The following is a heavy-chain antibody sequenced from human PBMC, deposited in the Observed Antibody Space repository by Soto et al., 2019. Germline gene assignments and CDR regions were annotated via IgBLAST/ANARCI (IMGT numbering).Heavy chain of an antibody. V-gene: IGHV4-31*03. Sequence: SETLSLTCTVSGGSISSGGYYWRWIRQHPGKGLEWIGYIYYSGSTYYNPSLKSRVTISVDTSKNQFSLKLSSVTAADTAVYYCARAKKGDWFDPWGQGTLVTVSS. CDR2: IYYSGST. J-gene: IGHJ5*02. CDR1: GGSISSGGYY. CDR3: ARAKKGDWFDP.